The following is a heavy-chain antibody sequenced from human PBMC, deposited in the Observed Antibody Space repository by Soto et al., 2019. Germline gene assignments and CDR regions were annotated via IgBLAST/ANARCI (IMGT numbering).Heavy chain of an antibody. D-gene: IGHD6-19*01. J-gene: IGHJ4*02. CDR2: IYYSGST. V-gene: IGHV4-59*01. CDR3: ARGVRGIAVAGDFDY. CDR1: GGSISSYY. Sequence: SETLSLTCTVSGGSISSYYWSWIREPPGKGLEWIGYIYYSGSTNYNPSLKSRVTISVDTSKNQFSLKLSSVTAADTAVYYCARGVRGIAVAGDFDYWGQGTLVTVSS.